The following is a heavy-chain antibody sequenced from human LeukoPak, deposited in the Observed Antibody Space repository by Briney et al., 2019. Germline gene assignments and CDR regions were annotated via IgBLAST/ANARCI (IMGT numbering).Heavy chain of an antibody. CDR3: AREEQELVRDYYYYMDV. Sequence: PGGSLRLSCAASGFIFSNFAMHWVRQAPGKGLEGVALISYDGSHTYYADSMKGRFTISRDNSRNVLYLQMTSLRGDDSAVYYCAREEQELVRDYYYYMDVWGKGTTVTVSS. CDR1: GFIFSNFA. CDR2: ISYDGSHT. J-gene: IGHJ6*03. D-gene: IGHD6-13*01. V-gene: IGHV3-30-3*01.